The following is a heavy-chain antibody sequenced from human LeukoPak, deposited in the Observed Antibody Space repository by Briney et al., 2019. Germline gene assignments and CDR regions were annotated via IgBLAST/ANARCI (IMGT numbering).Heavy chain of an antibody. CDR2: INAGNGNT. V-gene: IGHV1-3*01. D-gene: IGHD3-10*01. J-gene: IGHJ4*02. CDR3: AREGYYGSGSPPSLYFDY. Sequence: ASVKVSCKASGYSFSTYTMHWVRQAPGQRLEWMGWINAGNGNTKYSQNFQGRVTITRDTSANTAYMEMSSLRSEDTAIYYCAREGYYGSGSPPSLYFDYWGQGTLVTVSS. CDR1: GYSFSTYT.